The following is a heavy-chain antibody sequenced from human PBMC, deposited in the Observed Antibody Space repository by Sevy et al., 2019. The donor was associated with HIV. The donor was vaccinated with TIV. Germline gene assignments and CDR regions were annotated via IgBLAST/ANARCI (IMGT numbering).Heavy chain of an antibody. V-gene: IGHV6-1*01. CDR2: TYYRSKWYN. CDR3: AREGGYDSGFDY. CDR1: GDSVSSNSTA. Sequence: SQTLSLTCATSGDSVSSNSTAWNWIRQSPSRGLEWLGRTYYRSKWYNDYAVSLKSRITINPDRSKNQFSLQLNSVTPEDTAVYYCAREGGYDSGFDYWGQGTLVTVSS. D-gene: IGHD5-12*01. J-gene: IGHJ4*02.